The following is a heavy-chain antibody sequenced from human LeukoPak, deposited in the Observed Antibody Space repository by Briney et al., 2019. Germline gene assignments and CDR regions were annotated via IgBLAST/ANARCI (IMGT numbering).Heavy chain of an antibody. D-gene: IGHD2-8*01. V-gene: IGHV3-21*01. Sequence: PGGSLRLSCAASGFTLSTYSMNWVRQAPGKGLEWVSSISSNNRYIYYADSVKGRFTISRDNAKNTLYLQMNSLRAEDTAVYYCARDLGYCTNGVCHTRFDYWGQGTLVAVSS. CDR1: GFTLSTYS. J-gene: IGHJ4*02. CDR3: ARDLGYCTNGVCHTRFDY. CDR2: ISSNNRYI.